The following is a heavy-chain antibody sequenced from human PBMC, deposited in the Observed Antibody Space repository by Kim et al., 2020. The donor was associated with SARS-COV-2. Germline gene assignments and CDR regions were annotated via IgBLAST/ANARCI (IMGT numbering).Heavy chain of an antibody. J-gene: IGHJ3*02. D-gene: IGHD3-22*01. Sequence: VKGRFTISRDNSKNTLYLQMSSLRAEDTAVYYCVKDQAPYDSSGSDAFDIWGQGTMVTVSS. CDR3: VKDQAPYDSSGSDAFDI. V-gene: IGHV3-64D*09.